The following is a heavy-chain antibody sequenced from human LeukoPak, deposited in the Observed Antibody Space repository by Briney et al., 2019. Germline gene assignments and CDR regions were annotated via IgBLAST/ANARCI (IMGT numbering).Heavy chain of an antibody. D-gene: IGHD5-24*01. CDR3: AREGDGYNAPGY. CDR1: GGSISSGGYY. J-gene: IGHJ4*02. Sequence: PSETLSLTCAVSGGSISSGGYYWTWIRQPSGKGLEWIGYIYHSGSTYYNPSLKSRVTISLDRSKNQFSLQLASVTAADTAVYYCAREGDGYNAPGYWGQGTLVTVSS. V-gene: IGHV4-30-2*01. CDR2: IYHSGST.